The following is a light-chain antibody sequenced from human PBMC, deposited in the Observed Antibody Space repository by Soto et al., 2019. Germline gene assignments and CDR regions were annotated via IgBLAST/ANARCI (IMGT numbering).Light chain of an antibody. CDR3: QHYDSLPIT. CDR1: QSVSSSY. CDR2: GAS. Sequence: EIVLTQSPVTLSLSPAERSTLSCTASQSVSSSYLAWYQQKPGQPPRLLIYGASSRATGIPDRFSGSGSGTDFTLTISRLEPEDFAVFYCQHYDSLPITFGQGTRLEIK. J-gene: IGKJ5*01. V-gene: IGKV3-20*01.